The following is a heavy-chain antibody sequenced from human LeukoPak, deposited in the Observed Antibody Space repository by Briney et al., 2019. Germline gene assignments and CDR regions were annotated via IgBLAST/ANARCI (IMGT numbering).Heavy chain of an antibody. V-gene: IGHV4-39*01. D-gene: IGHD3-10*01. CDR1: GGSISSSSYY. J-gene: IGHJ4*02. Sequence: NPSETLSLTCTVSGGSISSSSYYWGWIRQPPGKGLEWIGSIYYSGSTYYNPSLKSRVTISVDTSKNQFSLKLSSVTAADTTVYYCARYYYGSGSYHLAFDYWGQGTLVTVSS. CDR2: IYYSGST. CDR3: ARYYYGSGSYHLAFDY.